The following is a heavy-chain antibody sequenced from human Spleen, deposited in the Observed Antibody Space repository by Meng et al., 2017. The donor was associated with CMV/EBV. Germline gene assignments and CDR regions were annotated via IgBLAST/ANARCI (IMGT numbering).Heavy chain of an antibody. CDR3: ARGRIAAWYYYYGMDV. J-gene: IGHJ6*02. CDR1: GGSISSYY. V-gene: IGHV4-59*01. CDR2: IYYSGST. D-gene: IGHD6-13*01. Sequence: SETLSLTCTVSGGSISSYYWSWIRQPPGKGLEWIGYIYYSGSTNYNPSLKSRVTISVDTSKNQFSLKLSSVTAADTAVYYCARGRIAAWYYYYGMDVWGQGTTVTVSS.